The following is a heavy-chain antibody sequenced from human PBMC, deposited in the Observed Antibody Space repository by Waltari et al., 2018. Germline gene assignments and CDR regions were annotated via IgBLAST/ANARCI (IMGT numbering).Heavy chain of an antibody. D-gene: IGHD3-16*01. V-gene: IGHV4-38-2*02. CDR2: IYHSGST. CDR3: ASLTFSRDY. Sequence: QVQLQESGPGLVKPSETLSLTCTVSGYSISSGYYGGWIRQPPGKGLEWIGSIYHSGSTYYNPSLKSRVTISVDTSKNQFSLKLSSVTAADTAVYYCASLTFSRDYWGQGTLVTVSS. CDR1: GYSISSGYY. J-gene: IGHJ4*02.